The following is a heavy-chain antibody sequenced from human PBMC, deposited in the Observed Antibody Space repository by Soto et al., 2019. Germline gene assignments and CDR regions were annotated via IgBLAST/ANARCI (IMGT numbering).Heavy chain of an antibody. D-gene: IGHD3-3*01. J-gene: IGHJ6*02. CDR3: ARTYYDFWSGYYTSVYGMDV. V-gene: IGHV1-46*01. CDR2: INPSGGST. Sequence: ASVNVSCKSSGYTFTSYYIHWVRQAPGQGLEWMGIINPSGGSTSYAQKFQGRVTMTRDTSTSTVYMELSSLRSEDTAVYYCARTYYDFWSGYYTSVYGMDVWGQGTTVTVSS. CDR1: GYTFTSYY.